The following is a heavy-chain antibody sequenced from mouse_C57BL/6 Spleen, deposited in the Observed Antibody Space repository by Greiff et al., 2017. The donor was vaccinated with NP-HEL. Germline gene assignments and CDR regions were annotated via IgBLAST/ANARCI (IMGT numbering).Heavy chain of an antibody. V-gene: IGHV1-19*01. J-gene: IGHJ3*01. CDR1: GYTFTDYY. D-gene: IGHD1-1*01. CDR2: INPYNGGT. Sequence: EVQLQQSGPVLVKPGASVKMSCKASGYTFTDYYMNWVKQSHGKSLEWIGVINPYNGGTSYNQKFKGKATLTVDKSSSTAYMELNSLTSEDSAVYYCARRFYYGSSGFAYWGQGTLVTVSA. CDR3: ARRFYYGSSGFAY.